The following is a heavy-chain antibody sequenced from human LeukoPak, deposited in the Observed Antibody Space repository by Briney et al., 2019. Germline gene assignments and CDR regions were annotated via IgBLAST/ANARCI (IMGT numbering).Heavy chain of an antibody. V-gene: IGHV4-59*01. J-gene: IGHJ6*02. Sequence: PSETLSLTCTVSGGSISSYYWSWIRQPPGKGLEWIGYIYYSGSTNYNPSLKSRVTISVDTSKNQFSLKLSSVTAADTAVYYCARYERNMVRGLTANGMDVWGQGTTDTVSS. CDR3: ARYERNMVRGLTANGMDV. CDR2: IYYSGST. D-gene: IGHD3-10*01. CDR1: GGSISSYY.